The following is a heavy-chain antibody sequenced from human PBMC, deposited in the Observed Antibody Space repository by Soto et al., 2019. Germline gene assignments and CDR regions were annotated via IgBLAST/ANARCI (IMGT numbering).Heavy chain of an antibody. CDR2: IYYSGST. Sequence: SETLSLTCTVSGGSISSSSYYWGWIRQPPGKGLEWIGSIYYSGSTYYNTSLKSRVTISVDTSKSQFSLKLSSVTAADTAVYYCTCIFSGGYGYGFYYYGMDVWGQGTTVTVSS. CDR1: GGSISSSSYY. CDR3: TCIFSGGYGYGFYYYGMDV. J-gene: IGHJ6*02. D-gene: IGHD5-18*01. V-gene: IGHV4-39*01.